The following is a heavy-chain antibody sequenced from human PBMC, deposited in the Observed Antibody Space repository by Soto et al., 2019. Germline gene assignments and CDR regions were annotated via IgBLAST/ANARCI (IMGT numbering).Heavy chain of an antibody. CDR1: GFTFSTYA. CDR3: AKDAGSTEYFFAS. CDR2: ISHDGGNT. V-gene: IGHV3-30*18. J-gene: IGHJ4*02. Sequence: GGSLRLSCAASGFTFSTYAMHRVRQAPGKGLEWVALISHDGGNTDYGDSVKGRFTISRDNSKSTLSLQMNSLRPEDTAVYYCAKDAGSTEYFFASWGQGTLVTVSS.